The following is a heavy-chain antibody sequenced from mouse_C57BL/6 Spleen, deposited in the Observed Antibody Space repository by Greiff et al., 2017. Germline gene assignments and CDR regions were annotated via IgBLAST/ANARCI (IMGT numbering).Heavy chain of an antibody. CDR2: IHPSDSDT. CDR1: GYTFTSYW. D-gene: IGHD1-1*01. CDR3: ARAYYYGSSSCFDY. V-gene: IGHV1-74*01. J-gene: IGHJ2*01. Sequence: QVQLKQPGAELVKPGASVKVSCKASGYTFTSYWMHWVKQRPGQGLEWIGRIHPSDSDTNYNQKFKGKATLTVDKSSSTAYMQLSSLTSEDSAVYYCARAYYYGSSSCFDYWGQGTTRTVSS.